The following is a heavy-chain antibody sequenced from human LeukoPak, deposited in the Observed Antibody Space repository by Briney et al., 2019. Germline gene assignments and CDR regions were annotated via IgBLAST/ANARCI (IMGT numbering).Heavy chain of an antibody. CDR3: ARGYVDTAMARDY. V-gene: IGHV3-7*04. CDR2: IKQDGSEK. Sequence: GGSLRLSCAASGFTFSSYWMSWVRQAPGKGLEWVANIKQDGSEKYYVDSVKGRFTISRDNAKNSLYLQMNSLRAEDTAVYYCARGYVDTAMARDYWGQGTLVTVSS. D-gene: IGHD5-18*01. CDR1: GFTFSSYW. J-gene: IGHJ4*02.